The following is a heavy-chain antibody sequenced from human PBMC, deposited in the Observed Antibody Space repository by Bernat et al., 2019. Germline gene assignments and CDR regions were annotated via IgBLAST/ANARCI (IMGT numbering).Heavy chain of an antibody. Sequence: QLQLQESGPGLVKPLETLSLTCIVSGGSISSGRYNWGWIRQPPGKGLEWIASIYYSGTTYYNPSLKSRVTIHVDTSKNRFSLKLSSVTAADTAVYYCARQDGSGSFSENFFDSWGQGTLVTVSA. V-gene: IGHV4-39*01. J-gene: IGHJ4*02. CDR3: ARQDGSGSFSENFFDS. CDR1: GGSISSGRYN. CDR2: IYYSGTT. D-gene: IGHD3-10*01.